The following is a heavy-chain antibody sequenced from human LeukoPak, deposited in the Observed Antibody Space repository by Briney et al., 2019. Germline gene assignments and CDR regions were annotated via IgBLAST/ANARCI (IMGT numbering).Heavy chain of an antibody. Sequence: PGGSLRLSCAASGFTFSSYAMSWVRQAPGKGLEWVSAISGSGGSTYYADSVESRFTISRDNSKNTLYLQMNSLRAEDTAVYYCAKDRLHYDSSGYKYWGQGTLVTVSS. CDR3: AKDRLHYDSSGYKY. D-gene: IGHD3-22*01. CDR2: ISGSGGST. V-gene: IGHV3-23*01. J-gene: IGHJ4*02. CDR1: GFTFSSYA.